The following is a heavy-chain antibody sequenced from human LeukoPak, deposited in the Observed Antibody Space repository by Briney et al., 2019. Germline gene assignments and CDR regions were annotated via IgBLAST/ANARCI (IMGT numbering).Heavy chain of an antibody. CDR2: IKQDGSEK. CDR1: GFSISNYW. CDR3: ARGYWNFGL. J-gene: IGHJ2*01. Sequence: GGSLRLSCVASGFSISNYWMTWVRQAPGKGLEWVANIKQDGSEKNYVDSVRGRFTSSRDNAKNSLYLQMNRLRVEDTAVYYCARGYWNFGLWGRGTQVTVSS. V-gene: IGHV3-7*01.